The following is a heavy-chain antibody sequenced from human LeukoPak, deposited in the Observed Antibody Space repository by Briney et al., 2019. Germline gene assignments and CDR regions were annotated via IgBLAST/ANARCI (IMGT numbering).Heavy chain of an antibody. V-gene: IGHV4-59*01. Sequence: SETLSLTCTVSGAPITRYYWSWIRQPPGKGLEWIGYIYYTGSANYNPSLKSRVSISVDTSKNQFSLKLSSVTAADTAVYYCARDSSTVEPYYYYGMDVWGQGTTVTVSS. J-gene: IGHJ6*02. CDR3: ARDSSTVEPYYYYGMDV. D-gene: IGHD4-23*01. CDR1: GAPITRYY. CDR2: IYYTGSA.